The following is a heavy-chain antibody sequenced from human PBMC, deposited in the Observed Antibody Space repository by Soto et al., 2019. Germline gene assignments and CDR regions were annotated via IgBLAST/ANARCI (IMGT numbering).Heavy chain of an antibody. V-gene: IGHV3-30-3*01. D-gene: IGHD3-22*01. CDR3: ARSHAPYYYDTTGFFFGLDV. Sequence: QVRLVESGGGVVQPGRSLRLSCAASGFTFSNYAMHWVRQAPGKGLEWVAVMSFDETKKYHAASVEGRFTISRDNSQNTLDLQMNSLRAEDTALYYCARSHAPYYYDTTGFFFGLDVWGQGTTVFVSS. CDR2: MSFDETKK. J-gene: IGHJ6*02. CDR1: GFTFSNYA.